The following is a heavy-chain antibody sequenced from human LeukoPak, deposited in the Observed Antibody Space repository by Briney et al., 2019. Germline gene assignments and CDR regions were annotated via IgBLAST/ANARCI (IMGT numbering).Heavy chain of an antibody. Sequence: GGSLRLSCAASGFTFGGHWMHWVRQAPGKGLVWVSRINPDGGSPAYADSVKGRFTISRGNAKNTLYLQMNSLRADDTAVYYCAKSDGDFDYWGQGTLVTVSS. CDR2: INPDGGSP. CDR3: AKSDGDFDY. D-gene: IGHD3-10*01. CDR1: GFTFGGHW. J-gene: IGHJ4*02. V-gene: IGHV3-74*01.